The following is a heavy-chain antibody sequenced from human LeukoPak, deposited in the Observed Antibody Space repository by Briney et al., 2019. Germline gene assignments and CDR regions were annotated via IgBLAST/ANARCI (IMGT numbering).Heavy chain of an antibody. CDR3: AKYEGGTMFDY. Sequence: SETLSLTCTVSGGSISSSSYYWGWIRQPPGKGLEWIGNIYYSGSTYYNPSLKSRVTISVDTSKNQFSLKLSSVTAADTAVYYCAKYEGGTMFDYWGQGTLVTVSS. CDR2: IYYSGST. V-gene: IGHV4-39*01. CDR1: GGSISSSSYY. J-gene: IGHJ4*02. D-gene: IGHD2-15*01.